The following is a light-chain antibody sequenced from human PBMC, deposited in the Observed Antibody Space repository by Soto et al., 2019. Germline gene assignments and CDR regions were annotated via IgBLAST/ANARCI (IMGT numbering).Light chain of an antibody. CDR1: QNVGRNY. Sequence: EIVLTQSPGTLSLSPGERATLSCRASQNVGRNYVAWYQQKPGQAPRLLIFAASGRVTGIPDRFSGSGSGTDFTLTITRLEPEDFALYFCQQYGSSPPYTFGQVTTLEIK. CDR3: QQYGSSPPYT. CDR2: AAS. V-gene: IGKV3-20*01. J-gene: IGKJ2*01.